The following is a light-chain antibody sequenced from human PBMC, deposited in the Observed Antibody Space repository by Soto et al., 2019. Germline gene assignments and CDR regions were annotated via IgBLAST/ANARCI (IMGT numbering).Light chain of an antibody. CDR2: DNN. Sequence: QSVLTQPPSVSAASGQQVTISCSGSTSNIGKNFVSWYQHLPESAPKLLIHDNNKRPSGIPDRFSGSKSDTSATLDITGLQPGDEADYYCVTWDDNMHTGVVFGGGTKLTVL. CDR1: TSNIGKNF. V-gene: IGLV1-51*01. CDR3: VTWDDNMHTGVV. J-gene: IGLJ2*01.